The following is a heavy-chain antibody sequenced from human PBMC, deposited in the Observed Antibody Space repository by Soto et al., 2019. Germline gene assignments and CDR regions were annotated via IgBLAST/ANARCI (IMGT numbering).Heavy chain of an antibody. CDR3: ACIFSGGYGYGFYYYGMDV. J-gene: IGHJ6*02. Sequence: SDTLSLSCTGSGGSISSCRYYWGWIRQPPGKGLEWIGSIYYSGSTYYNPSLKSRVTISVDTSKNQFSLKLGSVTAADTAVYYCACIFSGGYGYGFYYYGMDVWGQGTTVTVSS. CDR1: GGSISSCRYY. D-gene: IGHD5-18*01. CDR2: IYYSGST. V-gene: IGHV4-39*01.